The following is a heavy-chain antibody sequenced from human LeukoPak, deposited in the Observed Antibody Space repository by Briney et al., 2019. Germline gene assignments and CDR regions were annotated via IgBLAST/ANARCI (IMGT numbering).Heavy chain of an antibody. D-gene: IGHD2-8*01. Sequence: PGGSLRLSCAASGFTFSSYGMHWVRQAPGKGLEWVAFIRYDGSNKKYADSLKGRFTISRDNSKNTLYLQMNSLRAEDTAVYYCARGPTNGQAFDYWGQGTLVSVSS. J-gene: IGHJ4*02. CDR2: IRYDGSNK. CDR3: ARGPTNGQAFDY. V-gene: IGHV3-30*02. CDR1: GFTFSSYG.